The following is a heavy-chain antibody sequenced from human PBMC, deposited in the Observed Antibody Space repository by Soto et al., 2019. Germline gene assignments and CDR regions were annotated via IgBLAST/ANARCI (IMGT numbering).Heavy chain of an antibody. D-gene: IGHD3-10*01. Sequence: ASVKVSCKASGYTFTSYYMRWVRQAPGQGLEWMGIINPSGGSTSYAQKFQGRVTMTRDTSTSTVYMELSSLRSEDTAVYYCARGITMVRGVIGPNWFDPWGQGTLVTVSS. CDR1: GYTFTSYY. CDR2: INPSGGST. V-gene: IGHV1-46*01. CDR3: ARGITMVRGVIGPNWFDP. J-gene: IGHJ5*02.